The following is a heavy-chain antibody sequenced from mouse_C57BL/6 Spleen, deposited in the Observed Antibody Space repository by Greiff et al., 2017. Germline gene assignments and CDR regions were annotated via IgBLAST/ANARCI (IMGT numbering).Heavy chain of an antibody. J-gene: IGHJ3*01. Sequence: EVQLVESGGGLVKPGGSLKLSCAASGFTFSDYGMHWVRQAPEKGLEWVAYISSGSSTIYYADTVKGRFTISRDNAKNTLFLQMTSLRSEDTAMYYCARKSGQAWFAYWGQGTLVTVSA. CDR3: ARKSGQAWFAY. V-gene: IGHV5-17*01. CDR1: GFTFSDYG. CDR2: ISSGSSTI.